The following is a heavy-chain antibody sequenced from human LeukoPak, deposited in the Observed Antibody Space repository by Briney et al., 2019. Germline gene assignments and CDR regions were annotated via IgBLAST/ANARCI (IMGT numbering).Heavy chain of an antibody. CDR1: RFTLRSYG. CDR3: AKDLSGRKGPFDY. CDR2: ISSDGSNA. J-gene: IGHJ4*02. D-gene: IGHD3-10*01. V-gene: IGHV3-30*18. Sequence: GGSLRLSCAASRFTLRSYGMHWVRQAPGKGLEWVAVISSDGSNAYYADSVKGRFTMSRDNSKNTLFVQMNSLRAEDTAGYYCAKDLSGRKGPFDYWGQGTLVTVSS.